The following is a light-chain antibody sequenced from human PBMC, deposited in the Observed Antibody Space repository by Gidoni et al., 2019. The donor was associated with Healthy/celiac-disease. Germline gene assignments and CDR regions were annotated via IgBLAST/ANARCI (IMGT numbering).Light chain of an antibody. CDR2: DVS. V-gene: IGLV2-14*03. J-gene: IGLJ3*02. CDR3: SSYTSSSIRV. Sequence: QSALTQPASVSGSPGQSITIACTGTSSDVGGYNYVSWYQQHPGKAPKLMIYDVSNRPSGVSNRFSGSQSGNTASLTISGLQAVDEADYYCSSYTSSSIRVFGGGTKLTVL. CDR1: SSDVGGYNY.